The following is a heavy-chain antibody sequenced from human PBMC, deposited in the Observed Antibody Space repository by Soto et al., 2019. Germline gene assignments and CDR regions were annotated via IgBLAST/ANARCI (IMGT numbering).Heavy chain of an antibody. CDR1: GGSINISSYY. V-gene: IGHV4-39*01. CDR2: IYYSGST. Sequence: QLQLQESGPGLVKPSETLSLTCTVSGGSINISSYYWGWIRQPPGKGLEWIGSIYYSGSTYYNPALKRRVPISVDTSKNQLSLKLSSVTAADTAVYYCARLEGYCSRGSCYTDFDYWGQGTLVTVSS. D-gene: IGHD2-15*01. CDR3: ARLEGYCSRGSCYTDFDY. J-gene: IGHJ4*02.